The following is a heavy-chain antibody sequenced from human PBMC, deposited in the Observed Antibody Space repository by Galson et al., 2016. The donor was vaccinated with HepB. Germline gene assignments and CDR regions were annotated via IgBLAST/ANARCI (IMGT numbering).Heavy chain of an antibody. CDR1: GFTFSRFW. CDR3: AREVFIPG. D-gene: IGHD2-21*01. CDR2: IKQDGSER. Sequence: SLRLSCAASGFTFSRFWMSWVRQAPGKGPEWVANIKQDGSERYYVDSVKGRFTISRDNARNSVYLQMNSLRAEDTAVYYCAREVFIPGRGQGTRVTVPS. J-gene: IGHJ4*02. V-gene: IGHV3-7*03.